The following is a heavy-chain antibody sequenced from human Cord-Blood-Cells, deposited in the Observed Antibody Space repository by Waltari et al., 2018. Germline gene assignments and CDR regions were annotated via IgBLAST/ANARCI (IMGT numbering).Heavy chain of an antibody. CDR1: GYSFTSYW. Sequence: EVQLVQSGAEVKKPGESLKISCKGSGYSFTSYWIGWVRKIPGKGLEWMGLLFTGYPCTRYHPSFPGQVTISADKSISTAYLQWSSLKASDTAMYYCASPTGATTAFDIWGQGTMVTVSS. D-gene: IGHD1-26*01. CDR3: ASPTGATTAFDI. J-gene: IGHJ3*02. CDR2: LFTGYPCT. V-gene: IGHV5-51*01.